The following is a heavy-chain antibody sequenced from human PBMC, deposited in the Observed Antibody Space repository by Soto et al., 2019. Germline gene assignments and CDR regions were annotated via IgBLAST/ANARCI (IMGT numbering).Heavy chain of an antibody. Sequence: GEALKISCKGSGYSFTSDWITCVRQIPGKGLEWRGVIYPGDSHTRYSPSFQGQVTISADKSISTAYLQWSSLKASDTAMYYCATPKSYSGAWNGNQLDYWGQGTLVTVSS. CDR3: ATPKSYSGAWNGNQLDY. J-gene: IGHJ4*02. V-gene: IGHV5-51*01. CDR2: IYPGDSHT. CDR1: GYSFTSDW. D-gene: IGHD1-1*01.